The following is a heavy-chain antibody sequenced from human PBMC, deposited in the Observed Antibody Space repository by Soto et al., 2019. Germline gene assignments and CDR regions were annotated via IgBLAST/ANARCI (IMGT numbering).Heavy chain of an antibody. CDR2: ISAYNGNT. J-gene: IGHJ6*03. Sequence: GASVKVSCKASGYTITSYGISWVRQAPGKGLEWMGWISAYNGNTNYAQKLQGRVTMTTDTSTSTAYMELRSLRSDDTAVYYCARDGFTIFGVVIRPTYYYYYSMDVWGEGTTVTVSS. CDR1: GYTITSYG. CDR3: ARDGFTIFGVVIRPTYYYYYSMDV. V-gene: IGHV1-18*01. D-gene: IGHD3-3*01.